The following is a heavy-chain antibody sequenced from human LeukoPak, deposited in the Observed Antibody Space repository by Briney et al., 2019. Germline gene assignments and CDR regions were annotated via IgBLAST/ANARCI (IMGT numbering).Heavy chain of an antibody. Sequence: GGSLRLSWAASGFTFSSYSMNWVRQAPEKGLEWVSSISSSSSYIYYADSVKGRFTISRDNAKNSLYLQMNSLRAEDTAVYYCARAGDYGDFFDYWGQGTLVTVSS. CDR2: ISSSSSYI. CDR3: ARAGDYGDFFDY. D-gene: IGHD4-17*01. CDR1: GFTFSSYS. J-gene: IGHJ4*02. V-gene: IGHV3-21*01.